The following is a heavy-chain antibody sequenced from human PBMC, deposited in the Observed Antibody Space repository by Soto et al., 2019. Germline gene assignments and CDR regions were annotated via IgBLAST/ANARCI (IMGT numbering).Heavy chain of an antibody. Sequence: SLRLSCAASGFTFSDYYMHWVRQAPGKGLEWVASISSNGSNTNYADSVKGRFTISRDNSKNTVSLQMNSLRDEDSAAYYCATTGPYWGQGTLVTVSS. CDR1: GFTFSDYY. CDR2: ISSNGSNT. V-gene: IGHV3-33*08. CDR3: ATTGPY. J-gene: IGHJ4*02.